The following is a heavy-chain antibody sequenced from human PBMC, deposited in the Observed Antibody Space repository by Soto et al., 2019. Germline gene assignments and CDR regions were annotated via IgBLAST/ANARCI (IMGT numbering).Heavy chain of an antibody. V-gene: IGHV1-69*01. CDR1: GGTFSTYG. D-gene: IGHD2-2*01. J-gene: IGHJ4*02. Sequence: QVQLVQSGAEMKKPGSLVKVSCKAPGGTFSTYGISWVRQAPGQGLEWMGGIIATLGTAHYAQKFQGRITMTADESTSTAYMELGSLRAEDTAVYDCARSTVVLPAACDYWGQGTLITVSS. CDR3: ARSTVVLPAACDY. CDR2: IIATLGTA.